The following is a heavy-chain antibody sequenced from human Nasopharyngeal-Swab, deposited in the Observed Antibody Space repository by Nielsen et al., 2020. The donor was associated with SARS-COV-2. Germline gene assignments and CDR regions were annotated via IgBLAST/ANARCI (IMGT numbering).Heavy chain of an antibody. CDR2: INIDGSIT. Sequence: GGSLRLSCAASGYTFSNYWMHWVRQVPGKGLVWVSRINIDGSITDYADSVRGRFTISRDNSKNTLYLQMNSLRAEDTAVYYCAREGSAAFFDYWGQGTLVTVSS. V-gene: IGHV3-74*01. CDR1: GYTFSNYW. J-gene: IGHJ4*02. D-gene: IGHD3-16*01. CDR3: AREGSAAFFDY.